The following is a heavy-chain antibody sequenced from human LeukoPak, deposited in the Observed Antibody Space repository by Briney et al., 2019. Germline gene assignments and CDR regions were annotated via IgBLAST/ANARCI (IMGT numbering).Heavy chain of an antibody. CDR3: ARVPRRYCSGGSCYSSDY. V-gene: IGHV4-34*01. J-gene: IGHJ4*02. CDR2: INHSGST. D-gene: IGHD2-15*01. CDR1: GGSFSGYY. Sequence: PSETLSLTCAVYGGSFSGYYWSWIRQPPGKGLEWIGEINHSGSTNYNPSLKSRVTISVDTSKNQFSLKLSSVTAADTAMYYCARVPRRYCSGGSCYSSDYWGQGTLVTVSS.